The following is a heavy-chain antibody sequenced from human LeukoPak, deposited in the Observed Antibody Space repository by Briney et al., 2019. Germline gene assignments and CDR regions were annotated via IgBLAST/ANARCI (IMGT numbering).Heavy chain of an antibody. CDR1: GFTFSSYG. CDR2: ISYDGSNK. J-gene: IGHJ4*02. CDR3: AKTYSHGQYFDY. D-gene: IGHD5-18*01. Sequence: GGSLRLSCAASGFTFSSYGMHWVRQAPGKGLEWVAVISYDGSNKYYADSVKGRFTISRDNSKNTLYLQMNSLRAEDTAVYYCAKTYSHGQYFDYWGQGTLVTVSS. V-gene: IGHV3-30*18.